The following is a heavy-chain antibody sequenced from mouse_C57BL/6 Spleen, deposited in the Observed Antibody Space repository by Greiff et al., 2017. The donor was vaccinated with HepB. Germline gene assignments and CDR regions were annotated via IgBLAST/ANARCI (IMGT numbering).Heavy chain of an antibody. D-gene: IGHD2-4*01. V-gene: IGHV10-1*01. CDR2: IRSKSNNYAT. Sequence: EVQVVESGGGLVQPKGSLKLSCAASGFSFNTYAMNWVRQAPGKGLEWVARIRSKSNNYATYYADSVKDRFTISRDDSESMLYLQMNNLKTEDTAMYYCVRHDDYEGAYWGQGTLVTVSA. CDR1: GFSFNTYA. CDR3: VRHDDYEGAY. J-gene: IGHJ3*01.